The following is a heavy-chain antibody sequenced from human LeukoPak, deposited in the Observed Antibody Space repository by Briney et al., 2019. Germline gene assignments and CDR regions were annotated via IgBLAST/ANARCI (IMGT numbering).Heavy chain of an antibody. J-gene: IGHJ4*02. CDR2: IIPIFGTA. Sequence: SVKVSCKASGGTLSSYAISWVRQAPGQGLEWMGGIIPIFGTANYAQKFQGRVTITADESTSTAYMELSSLRSEDTAVYYCARDYYDSRAFDYWGQGTLVTASS. D-gene: IGHD3-22*01. CDR1: GGTLSSYA. V-gene: IGHV1-69*13. CDR3: ARDYYDSRAFDY.